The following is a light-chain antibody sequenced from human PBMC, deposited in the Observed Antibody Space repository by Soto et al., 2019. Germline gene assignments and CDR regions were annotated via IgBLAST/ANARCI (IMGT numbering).Light chain of an antibody. CDR3: QSYDRSLSVV. CDR2: GNN. V-gene: IGLV1-40*01. J-gene: IGLJ2*01. Sequence: QSVLTQAPSVSGAPGQTVTISCTGSSSNIGAGFGVHWDQQLPGTAPKLLIHGNNNRPSGVPDRFSGSKSGASASLAITGLQAEDEADYYCQSYDRSLSVVFGGGTKLTVL. CDR1: SSNIGAGFG.